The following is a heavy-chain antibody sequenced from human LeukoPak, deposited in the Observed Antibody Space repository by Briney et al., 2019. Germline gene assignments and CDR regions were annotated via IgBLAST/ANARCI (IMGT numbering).Heavy chain of an antibody. CDR2: ITPSGGST. D-gene: IGHD3-3*01. J-gene: IGHJ5*02. Sequence: ASVKVSCKASGYTFTSYYMHWVRQAPGQGLEGRGKITPSGGSTRYAQKFQGRVTMTRDTSTSTVYMELSSLRSEDTAVYYCARAKGFWSGYSSGNWFDPWGQGTLVTVSS. CDR3: ARAKGFWSGYSSGNWFDP. CDR1: GYTFTSYY. V-gene: IGHV1-46*01.